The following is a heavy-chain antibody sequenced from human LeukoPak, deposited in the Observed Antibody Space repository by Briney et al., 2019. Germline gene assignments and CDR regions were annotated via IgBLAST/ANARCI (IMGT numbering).Heavy chain of an antibody. D-gene: IGHD5-18*01. J-gene: IGHJ6*03. CDR1: GFTVSSDY. CDR3: ARYATSGSYGRYYYYYMDV. CDR2: IYSGGGT. V-gene: IGHV3-53*01. Sequence: GGSLRLSCAASGFTVSSDYMSWVRQAPGKGPEWVSVIYSGGGTYYADSVKGRFTISRDNSKNTLYLQMNSLRAEDTAVYYCARYATSGSYGRYYYYYMDVWGKGTTVTVSS.